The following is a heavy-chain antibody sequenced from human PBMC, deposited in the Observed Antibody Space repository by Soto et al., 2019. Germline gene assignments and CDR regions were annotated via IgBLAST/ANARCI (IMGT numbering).Heavy chain of an antibody. J-gene: IGHJ6*03. CDR3: ARDGSSTRHYYYYMDV. V-gene: IGHV4-31*03. D-gene: IGHD2-2*01. Sequence: SETLSLTCTVSGGSISSGGYYWSWIRQHPGKGLEWIGYIYYSGSTYYNPSLKSRVTISVDTSKNQFSLKLSSVTAADTAVYYCARDGSSTRHYYYYMDVWGKGTTVTVSS. CDR2: IYYSGST. CDR1: GGSISSGGYY.